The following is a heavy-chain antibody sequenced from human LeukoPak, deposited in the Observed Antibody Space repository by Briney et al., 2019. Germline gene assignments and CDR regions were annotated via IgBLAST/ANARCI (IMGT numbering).Heavy chain of an antibody. CDR3: ARRIYYDNGGSYFDY. CDR2: IYPGDSDT. CDR1: GYSFPNYW. Sequence: GESLEISCKASGYSFPNYWIAWVRQMPGKGLEWMGIIYPGDSDTTYSPSFQGQVTISADKSISTAYLQWSSLEASDTAMYYCARRIYYDNGGSYFDYWGQGTLLTVSS. V-gene: IGHV5-51*01. J-gene: IGHJ4*02. D-gene: IGHD3-22*01.